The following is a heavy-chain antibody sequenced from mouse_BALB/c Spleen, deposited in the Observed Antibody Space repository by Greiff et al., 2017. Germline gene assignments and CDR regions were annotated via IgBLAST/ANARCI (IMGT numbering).Heavy chain of an antibody. CDR2: ISSGSSTI. J-gene: IGHJ2*01. Sequence: EVQLVESGGGLVQPGGSRKLSCAASGFTFSSFGMHWVRQAPEKGLEWVAYISSGSSTIYYADTVKGRFTISRDNPKNTLFLQMTSLRSEDTAMYYCARGGHGNYFDYWGQGTTLTVSS. V-gene: IGHV5-17*02. CDR3: ARGGHGNYFDY. CDR1: GFTFSSFG. D-gene: IGHD2-1*01.